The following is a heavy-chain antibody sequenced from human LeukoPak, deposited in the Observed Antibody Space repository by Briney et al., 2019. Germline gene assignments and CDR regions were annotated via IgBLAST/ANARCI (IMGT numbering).Heavy chain of an antibody. CDR1: GYTSTGYF. V-gene: IGHV1-2*02. Sequence: ASVKVSCKASGYTSTGYFMHWVRQAPGQGLEWMGWINPNSVGTNYAQKFQGRVTMTRETSISTAYIELSRVRSADTAVYYCARGPVGYWGQGTLVTVSS. J-gene: IGHJ4*02. CDR3: ARGPVGY. D-gene: IGHD4-23*01. CDR2: INPNSVGT.